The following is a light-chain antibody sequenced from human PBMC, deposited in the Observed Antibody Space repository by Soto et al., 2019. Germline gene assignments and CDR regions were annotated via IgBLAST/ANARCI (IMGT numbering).Light chain of an antibody. CDR2: EVS. CDR3: MQAIDIPWT. CDR1: QSLLHSDGKTY. Sequence: ILMTQTPLSLSIIPGQTASISCKSSQSLLHSDGKTYFYWYVQKAGQAPQPLIYEVSNRCSGVPERFSGSGSRTDFTLKISRVEADDVGIYYCMQAIDIPWTFGQGTKVEIK. J-gene: IGKJ1*01. V-gene: IGKV2-29*03.